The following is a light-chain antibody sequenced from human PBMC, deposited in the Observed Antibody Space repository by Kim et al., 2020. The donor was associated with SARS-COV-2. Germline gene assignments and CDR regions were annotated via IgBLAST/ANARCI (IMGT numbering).Light chain of an antibody. CDR2: GNS. CDR1: SSNIGAGYD. CDR3: QSYDRSLSVV. J-gene: IGLJ2*01. V-gene: IGLV1-40*01. Sequence: QSVLTQPPSVSGAPGQRVTISCTGSSSNIGAGYDVHWYQQLPGTAPKFLIYGNSNRPSGVPDRFSGSKSGTSASLAITGLQPEDEADYYCQSYDRSLSVVFGGGTQLTVL.